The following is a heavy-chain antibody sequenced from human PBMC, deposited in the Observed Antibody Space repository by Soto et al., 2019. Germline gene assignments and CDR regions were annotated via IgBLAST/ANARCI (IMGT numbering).Heavy chain of an antibody. D-gene: IGHD5-18*01. Sequence: GASVKVSCKASGCTFTSYGISWVRQAPGQGLEWMGWISAYNGNTNYAQKLQGRVTMTTDTSTSTAYMELRSLRSDDTAVYYCARDSDTATKTTHPYYYYYYGMDVWGQGTTVTVSS. CDR1: GCTFTSYG. CDR3: ARDSDTATKTTHPYYYYYYGMDV. V-gene: IGHV1-18*01. CDR2: ISAYNGNT. J-gene: IGHJ6*02.